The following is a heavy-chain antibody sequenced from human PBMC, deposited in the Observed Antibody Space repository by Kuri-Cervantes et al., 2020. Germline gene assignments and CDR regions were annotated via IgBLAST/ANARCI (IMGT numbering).Heavy chain of an antibody. V-gene: IGHV3-30*18. CDR1: GFTFRSYG. Sequence: GESLKISCAASGFTFRSYGMHWVRQAPGKGLEWVAVISYDGSNKYYADSVKGRFTISRDNSKNTLYLQMNSLRAEDTALYYCAKALRRGSGLSRYYYYGMDVWGQGTTVTVSS. CDR3: AKALRRGSGLSRYYYYGMDV. D-gene: IGHD3-10*01. J-gene: IGHJ6*02. CDR2: ISYDGSNK.